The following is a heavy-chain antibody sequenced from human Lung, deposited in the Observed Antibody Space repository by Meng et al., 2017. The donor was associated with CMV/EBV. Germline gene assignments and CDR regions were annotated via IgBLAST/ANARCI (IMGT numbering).Heavy chain of an antibody. Sequence: GGSLRLSCAASGFTFSSYWMSWVRQAPGKGLEWVANIKQDGSEKYYVDSVKGRFTISRDNAKNSLYLQMNSLTAEDTAVYYCARDSASVGSGYYYYYGMDVWGQGTXVTVSS. V-gene: IGHV3-7*01. D-gene: IGHD2-15*01. CDR1: GFTFSSYW. CDR2: IKQDGSEK. CDR3: ARDSASVGSGYYYYYGMDV. J-gene: IGHJ6*02.